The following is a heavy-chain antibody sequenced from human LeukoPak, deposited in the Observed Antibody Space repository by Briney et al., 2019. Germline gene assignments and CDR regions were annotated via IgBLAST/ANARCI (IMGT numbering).Heavy chain of an antibody. Sequence: ASVKVSCKASGYTFTSYYMHWVRQAPGQGLEWMGIINPIGGSTSYAQKFQGRVTMTRDTSTSTVYMELSSLRSEDTAVYYCARGVVKLEDTAMPYFDYWGQGTLVTVSS. CDR2: INPIGGST. J-gene: IGHJ4*02. V-gene: IGHV1-46*01. CDR3: ARGVVKLEDTAMPYFDY. D-gene: IGHD5-18*01. CDR1: GYTFTSYY.